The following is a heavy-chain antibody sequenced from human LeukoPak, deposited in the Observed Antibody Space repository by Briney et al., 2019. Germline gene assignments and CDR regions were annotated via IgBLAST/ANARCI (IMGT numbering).Heavy chain of an antibody. CDR3: ATIFGYDSSGYYWPYYFDY. V-gene: IGHV1-69-2*01. Sequence: ATVKISCKVSGYTFTDYYMHWVQQAPGKGLEWMGGFDPEDGETIYAQKFQGRVTMTEDTSTDTAYMELSSLRSEDTAVYYCATIFGYDSSGYYWPYYFDYWGQGTLVTVSS. CDR1: GYTFTDYY. D-gene: IGHD3-22*01. J-gene: IGHJ4*02. CDR2: FDPEDGET.